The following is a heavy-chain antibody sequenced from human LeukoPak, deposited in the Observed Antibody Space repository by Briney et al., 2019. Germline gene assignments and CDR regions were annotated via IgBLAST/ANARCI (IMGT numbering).Heavy chain of an antibody. Sequence: GGSLRLSCAASGFTFTNYGMHWVRQAPGKGLEWVAVIWHDGRNKYYADSVKGRFTISRDNSKNTLYLQMNSLRAEDTAVYYCARGDEYSSSSSYYYYTDAWGKGTTVTVSS. V-gene: IGHV3-33*01. D-gene: IGHD6-6*01. J-gene: IGHJ6*03. CDR2: IWHDGRNK. CDR1: GFTFTNYG. CDR3: ARGDEYSSSSSYYYYTDA.